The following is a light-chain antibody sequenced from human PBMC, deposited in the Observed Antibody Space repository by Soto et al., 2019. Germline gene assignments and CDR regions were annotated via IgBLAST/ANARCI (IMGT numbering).Light chain of an antibody. CDR3: QQRGNWPLT. V-gene: IGKV3-11*01. Sequence: EIVLTQSPATLSLSPGERATLSCRASQSVSSYLAWYQQKPGQDPRRLISDASNRATGIPARFSGSGSGTDFTLTISGLEPEDFAVYYCQQRGNWPLTFGQGPKVEIK. CDR1: QSVSSY. J-gene: IGKJ1*01. CDR2: DAS.